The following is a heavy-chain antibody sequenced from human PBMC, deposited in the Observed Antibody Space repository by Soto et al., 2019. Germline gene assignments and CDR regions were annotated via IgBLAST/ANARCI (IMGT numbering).Heavy chain of an antibody. Sequence: PXESLGLSCAASGFTFSSYGMHWVRQAPGTGLEWVAVISDDGSKKNYADSVKGRFTISRDNSKNTLYLQMNSLRAEDTAVYYCAKDPTRYNWNDAYSDYWGQGTLVTVSS. J-gene: IGHJ4*02. CDR2: ISDDGSKK. D-gene: IGHD1-1*01. V-gene: IGHV3-30*18. CDR1: GFTFSSYG. CDR3: AKDPTRYNWNDAYSDY.